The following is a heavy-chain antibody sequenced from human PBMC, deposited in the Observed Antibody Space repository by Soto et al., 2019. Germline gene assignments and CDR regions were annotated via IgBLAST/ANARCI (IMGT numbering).Heavy chain of an antibody. CDR2: IVVGGGNT. J-gene: IGHJ5*02. CDR1: GFTFTSSA. CDR3: AAERGSGWLPFDP. D-gene: IGHD6-19*01. Sequence: SVKVSCKAPGFTFTSSAVQWVRQARGQRLEWIGWIVVGGGNTNYAQKFQERVTITRDMSTSTAYMELSSLRSEDTAVYYCAAERGSGWLPFDPWGQGTLVTVSS. V-gene: IGHV1-58*01.